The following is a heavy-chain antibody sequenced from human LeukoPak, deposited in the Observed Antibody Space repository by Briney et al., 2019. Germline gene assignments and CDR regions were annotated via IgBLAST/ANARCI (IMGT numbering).Heavy chain of an antibody. CDR1: GGSISTRSYY. Sequence: PSETLSLTCTVSGGSISTRSYYWGWIRQPPGRGLEWIGSLYYSGSTYYNTSLKSRVTISVDTSKNQFSLKLSSVTAADTAVYYCARVGETRGYYDSSATDYFDYWGQGTLVTVSS. V-gene: IGHV4-39*07. CDR3: ARVGETRGYYDSSATDYFDY. CDR2: LYYSGST. D-gene: IGHD3-22*01. J-gene: IGHJ4*02.